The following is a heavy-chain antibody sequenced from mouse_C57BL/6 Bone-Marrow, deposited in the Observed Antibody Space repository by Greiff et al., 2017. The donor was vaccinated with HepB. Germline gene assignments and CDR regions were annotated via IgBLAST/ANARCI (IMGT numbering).Heavy chain of an antibody. V-gene: IGHV14-4*01. CDR3: TTGDYEGYFYAMDY. D-gene: IGHD2-3*01. CDR1: GFNIKDDY. Sequence: EVQLQQSGAELVRPGASVKLSCTASGFNIKDDYMHWVKQRPEQGLEWIGWIDPENGDTEYASKFQGKATITADTSSNTAYLQLSSLTSEDTAVYYCTTGDYEGYFYAMDYWGQGTSVTVSS. J-gene: IGHJ4*01. CDR2: IDPENGDT.